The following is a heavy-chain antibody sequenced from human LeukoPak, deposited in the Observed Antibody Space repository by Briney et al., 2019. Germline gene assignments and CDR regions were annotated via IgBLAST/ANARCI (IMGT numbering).Heavy chain of an antibody. J-gene: IGHJ4*02. CDR2: INYSGNF. V-gene: IGHV4-34*01. CDR1: GESFSHYY. D-gene: IGHD3-10*01. Sequence: SETLSLTCDVNGESFSHYYWSWIRQAPGKGLEWLGEINYSGNFNYNPSLKSRVTISVDTSKNQFSLKLSSVTAADTAVYYCAGGSMVRGVIISDYWGQGTLVTVSS. CDR3: AGGSMVRGVIISDY.